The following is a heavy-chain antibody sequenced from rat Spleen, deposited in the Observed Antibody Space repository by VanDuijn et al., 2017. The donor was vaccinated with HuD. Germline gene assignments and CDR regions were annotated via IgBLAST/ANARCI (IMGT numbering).Heavy chain of an antibody. Sequence: EVQLVESGGGLMQPGRSLKLSCAVSGFTFSNFDMAWVRQAPTKGLEWIASISTGGGNTYYRDSVKGRFTISRDNAKNTQYLQMDSLRSEDTANYYCTRGYVMDAWGQGASVTVSS. CDR1: GFTFSNFD. CDR2: ISTGGGNT. J-gene: IGHJ4*01. V-gene: IGHV5S13*01. CDR3: TRGYVMDA.